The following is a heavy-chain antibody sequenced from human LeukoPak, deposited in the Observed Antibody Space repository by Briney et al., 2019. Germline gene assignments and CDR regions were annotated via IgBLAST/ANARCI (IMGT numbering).Heavy chain of an antibody. J-gene: IGHJ4*02. CDR1: GGTFSSYA. V-gene: IGHV1-69*13. D-gene: IGHD5-12*01. CDR2: IIPIFGTA. Sequence: SVKVSCKSSGGTFSSYAIIWVRQAPGQGLEWMGGIIPIFGTANYAQKFQGRATITADESTSTAYMELSSLRSEDTAVYYCARFTGDIVAGFGFDYWGQGTLVTVSS. CDR3: ARFTGDIVAGFGFDY.